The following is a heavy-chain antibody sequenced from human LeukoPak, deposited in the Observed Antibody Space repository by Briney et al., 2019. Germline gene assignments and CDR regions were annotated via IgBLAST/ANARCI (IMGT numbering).Heavy chain of an antibody. V-gene: IGHV1-2*02. J-gene: IGHJ5*02. CDR3: ARATTYYDFWSGYRNWFDP. D-gene: IGHD3-3*01. CDR2: INPNSGGT. Sequence: ASVKVSCKASGYTFTGYYMHWVRQAPGQGLEWMGWINPNSGGTNYAQKFQGRVTMTRDTSISTAYMELSRLRSDGTAVYYCARATTYYDFWSGYRNWFDPWGQGTLVTVSS. CDR1: GYTFTGYY.